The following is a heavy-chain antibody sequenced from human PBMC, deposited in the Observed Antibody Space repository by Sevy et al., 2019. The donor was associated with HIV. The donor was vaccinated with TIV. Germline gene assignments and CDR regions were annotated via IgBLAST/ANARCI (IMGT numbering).Heavy chain of an antibody. CDR2: INSYSGVT. CDR3: ARLTTKPTSDLYGMDV. Sequence: ASVNVSCKASGYVFTDYYIHWVRQAPGQGLEWMAWINSYSGVTNYAQRFQGEVTVTRDTSLSTAYLELIRLRSNDTAIYYCARLTTKPTSDLYGMDVWGQGTTVTVSS. V-gene: IGHV1-2*02. CDR1: GYVFTDYY. J-gene: IGHJ6*02. D-gene: IGHD4-17*01.